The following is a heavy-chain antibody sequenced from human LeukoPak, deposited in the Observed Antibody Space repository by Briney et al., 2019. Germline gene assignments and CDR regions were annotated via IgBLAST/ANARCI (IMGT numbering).Heavy chain of an antibody. J-gene: IGHJ4*02. D-gene: IGHD3-3*01. CDR2: ISGSGGST. CDR3: AKVSDFWSGYFDY. CDR1: GFTFSSYA. Sequence: PGGSLRLSCAASGFTFSSYAMSWVRQAPGKGLEWVTGISGSGGSTYYADSVKGRFTISRDNSKNTLYPQMNSLRAEDTAVYYCAKVSDFWSGYFDYWGQGALVTVSS. V-gene: IGHV3-23*01.